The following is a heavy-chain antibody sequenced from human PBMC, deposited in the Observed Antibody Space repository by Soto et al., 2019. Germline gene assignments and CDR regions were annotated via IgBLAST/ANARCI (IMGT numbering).Heavy chain of an antibody. CDR1: GDSITSNSYF. CDR2: IYNSGTT. V-gene: IGHV4-39*07. D-gene: IGHD2-2*01. CDR3: ARDDCISTSCYVSY. Sequence: SETLSLTCTVSGDSITSNSYFWAWIRQPPGKGLEWIGSIYNSGTTYYNPSLKSRLTISIDTSKNQFSLRLASVTAADTAVYYCARDDCISTSCYVSYWGQGTLVTVSS. J-gene: IGHJ4*02.